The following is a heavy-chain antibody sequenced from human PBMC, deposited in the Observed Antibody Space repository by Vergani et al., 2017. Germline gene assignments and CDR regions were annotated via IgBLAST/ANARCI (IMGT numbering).Heavy chain of an antibody. J-gene: IGHJ6*03. V-gene: IGHV4-59*01. Sequence: QVQLQESGPGLVKPSETLPLTCTVSGGSISSYYWSWIRQPPGKGLEWIGYIYYSGSTNYNPSLKSRVTISVDTSKNQFSLKLSSVTAADTAVYYCARDLGXSSDVVDYYYMDVWGKGTTVTVSS. CDR2: IYYSGST. CDR1: GGSISSYY. CDR3: ARDLGXSSDVVDYYYMDV. D-gene: IGHD6-6*01.